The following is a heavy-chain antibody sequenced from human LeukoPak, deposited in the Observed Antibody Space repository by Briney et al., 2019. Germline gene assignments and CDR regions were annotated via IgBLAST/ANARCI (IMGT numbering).Heavy chain of an antibody. V-gene: IGHV4-30-2*01. Sequence: PSQTLSLTCTVSGGSISSGGYYWSWIRQPPGKGLEWIGYIYHSGSTSYNPSLKSRVTISVDRSKNQFSLKLSSVTAADTAVYYCARDNYYDSSGYYYSAAFDIWGQGTMVTVSS. CDR2: IYHSGST. CDR1: GGSISSGGYY. D-gene: IGHD3-22*01. J-gene: IGHJ3*02. CDR3: ARDNYYDSSGYYYSAAFDI.